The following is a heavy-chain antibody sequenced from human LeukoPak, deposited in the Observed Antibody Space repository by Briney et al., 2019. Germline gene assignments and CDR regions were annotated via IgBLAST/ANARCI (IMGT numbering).Heavy chain of an antibody. CDR3: ARVGYSYGSYYFDY. J-gene: IGHJ4*02. CDR2: IRYDGSNK. D-gene: IGHD5-18*01. Sequence: GGSLRLSCAASGFTFSSYGMHWVRQAPGKGLEWVAFIRYDGSNKYYADSVKGRFTISRDNSKNTLYLQMNSLRAEDTAVYYCARVGYSYGSYYFDYWGQGTLVTVSS. CDR1: GFTFSSYG. V-gene: IGHV3-30*02.